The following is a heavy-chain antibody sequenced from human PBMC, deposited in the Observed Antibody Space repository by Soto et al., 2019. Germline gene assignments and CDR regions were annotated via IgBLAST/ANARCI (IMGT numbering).Heavy chain of an antibody. J-gene: IGHJ4*02. CDR2: IAHDGHT. D-gene: IGHD1-26*01. Sequence: SETLSLTCDVSSGSITTSVLWTWVRQFPGKGLEWIGEIAHDGHTNYNPSLSGRVTMSVDLSNSQFSLNVASVTAADTAVYFCVGGRDYDYWGQGALVTVSS. CDR1: SGSITTSVL. V-gene: IGHV4-4*02. CDR3: VGGRDYDY.